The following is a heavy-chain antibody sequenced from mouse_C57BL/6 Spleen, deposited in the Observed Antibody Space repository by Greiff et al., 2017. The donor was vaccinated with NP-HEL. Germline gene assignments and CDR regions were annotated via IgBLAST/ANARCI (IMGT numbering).Heavy chain of an antibody. CDR1: GFSLTSYG. D-gene: IGHD2-2*01. Sequence: QVQLQQSGPGLVAPSQSLSITCTVSGFSLTSYGVSWVRQPPGKGLEWLGVIWGDGSTNYHSALISRLSISKDNSKSQVFLKLNSLQTDDTATYYCAKPVRGYDAVWFAYWGQGTLVTVSA. V-gene: IGHV2-3*01. CDR3: AKPVRGYDAVWFAY. J-gene: IGHJ3*01. CDR2: IWGDGST.